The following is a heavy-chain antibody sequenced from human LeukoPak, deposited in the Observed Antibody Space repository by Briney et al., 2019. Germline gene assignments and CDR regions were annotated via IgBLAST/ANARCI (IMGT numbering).Heavy chain of an antibody. Sequence: SQTLSLTCTVSSGSINSGIYYWSWIRQPAGKRLEWIGRVQTSGTTDYNPSLESRVTISLDTSKNQLSLQLASVTAADTALYYCARGVSQVRGMWFDPWGQGTLVTVSS. CDR1: SGSINSGIYY. J-gene: IGHJ5*02. CDR2: VQTSGTT. V-gene: IGHV4-61*02. D-gene: IGHD3-10*01. CDR3: ARGVSQVRGMWFDP.